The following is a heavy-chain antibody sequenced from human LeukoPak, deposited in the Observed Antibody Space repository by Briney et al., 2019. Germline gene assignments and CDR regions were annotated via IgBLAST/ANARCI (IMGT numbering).Heavy chain of an antibody. V-gene: IGHV3-48*01. J-gene: IGHJ4*02. Sequence: PGGSLRLSCAASGFTFATYGMHWVRQAPGKGLEWVSYMSSSGNAIYYADSVRGRFTISRDNAKNSLYLQMNSLRAEDTALYYCAKDSELNYDILTAYPYFDYWGQGTLVTVSS. CDR3: AKDSELNYDILTAYPYFDY. D-gene: IGHD3-9*01. CDR2: MSSSGNAI. CDR1: GFTFATYG.